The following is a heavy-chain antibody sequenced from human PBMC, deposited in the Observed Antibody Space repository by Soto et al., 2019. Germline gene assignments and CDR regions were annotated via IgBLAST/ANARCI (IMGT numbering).Heavy chain of an antibody. D-gene: IGHD1-1*01. J-gene: IGHJ3*02. CDR1: VYRFPNYR. Sequence: PGEALKISCKATVYRFPNYRICWFRQMPGKGLEWMGIIYPGDSDTRYSPSFQGQVTISADKSISTAYLQWSSLKASDTAMYYCARRTVNDAFDIWGQGTMVTVSS. CDR2: IYPGDSDT. CDR3: ARRTVNDAFDI. V-gene: IGHV5-51*01.